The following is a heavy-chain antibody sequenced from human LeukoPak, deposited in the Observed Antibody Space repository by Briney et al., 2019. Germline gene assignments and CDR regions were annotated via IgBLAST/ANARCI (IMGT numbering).Heavy chain of an antibody. D-gene: IGHD3-3*01. J-gene: IGHJ4*02. CDR1: GFTFSSYA. CDR2: ISYDGSNK. Sequence: GGSLRLSCAASGFTFSSYAMHWVRQAPGKGLKWVAVISYDGSNKYYADSVKGRFTISRDNSKNTLYLQMNSLRAEDTAVYYCARGADFLYYFDYWGQGTLVTVSS. V-gene: IGHV3-30-3*01. CDR3: ARGADFLYYFDY.